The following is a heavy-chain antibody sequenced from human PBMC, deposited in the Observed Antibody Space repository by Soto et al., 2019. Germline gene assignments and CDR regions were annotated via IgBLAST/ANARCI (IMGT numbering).Heavy chain of an antibody. J-gene: IGHJ6*02. CDR2: YHSGGST. D-gene: IGHD1-1*01. CDR1: GVSLNTADTW. V-gene: IGHV4-30-4*01. CDR3: VRSRQMESGNDYGLDV. Sequence: QVQLQESGSGLVKPSQSLSLTCTVSGVSLNTADTWWSWIRQSPGKGLEFIGYYHSGGSTYYDASFRSRGIISAYTSNSQFSLKLSSVTVADTAVYFCVRSRQMESGNDYGLDVWGQGTTVTVSS.